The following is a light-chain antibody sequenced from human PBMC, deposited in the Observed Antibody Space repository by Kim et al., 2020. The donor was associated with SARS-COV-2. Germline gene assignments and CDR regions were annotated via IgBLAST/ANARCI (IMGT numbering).Light chain of an antibody. CDR1: QGISSA. J-gene: IGKJ2*01. Sequence: AIQLTQSPSSLSASVGDRVTIACRASQGISSALAWYQQRPGNPPNLLIYDASSLENGVPSRFSGSDSGTDFSLTISSLQPEDFATYYCQQFNVYPQMFTLGQGTKLEI. CDR2: DAS. V-gene: IGKV1-13*02. CDR3: QQFNVYPQMFT.